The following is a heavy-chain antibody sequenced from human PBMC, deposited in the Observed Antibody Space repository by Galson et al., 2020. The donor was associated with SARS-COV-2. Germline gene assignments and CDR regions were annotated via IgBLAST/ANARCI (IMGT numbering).Heavy chain of an antibody. Sequence: SETLSLTCTVSGGSISSYYWSWIRQPPGKGLEWIGYIYYSGSTNYNPSLKSRVTISVDTSKNQFSLKLSSVTAADTAVYYCARCLKDGPQPRYYGMDVWGQGTTVTVFS. J-gene: IGHJ6*02. D-gene: IGHD2-15*01. CDR1: GGSISSYY. CDR3: ARCLKDGPQPRYYGMDV. CDR2: IYYSGST. V-gene: IGHV4-59*13.